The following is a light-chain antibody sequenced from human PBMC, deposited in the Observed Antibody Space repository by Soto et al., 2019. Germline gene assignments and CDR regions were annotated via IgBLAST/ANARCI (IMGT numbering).Light chain of an antibody. J-gene: IGLJ2*01. CDR3: SSYAGSNNLI. CDR2: EVS. Sequence: QSALTQPPSASGSPGQSVTISCTGTSSDVGGFNYVSWYQQHPGKAPKLMIYEVSERPSGVPDRFSGSKSGNTASLTVSGLQAEDEADYYRSSYAGSNNLIFGGGTKLTVL. V-gene: IGLV2-8*01. CDR1: SSDVGGFNY.